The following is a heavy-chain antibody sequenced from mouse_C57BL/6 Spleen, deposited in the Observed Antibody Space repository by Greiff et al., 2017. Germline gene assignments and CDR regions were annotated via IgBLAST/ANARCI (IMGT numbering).Heavy chain of an antibody. CDR3: ARWGLRDYYAMDY. CDR1: GYTFTSYW. V-gene: IGHV1-69*01. D-gene: IGHD2-4*01. J-gene: IGHJ4*01. Sequence: QVQLQQPGAELVMPGASVKLSCKASGYTFTSYWMHWVKQRPGQGLEWIGEIDPSDSYTNYNQKFKGKSTLTVDKSSSTAYMQLSSLTSEDSAVYYCARWGLRDYYAMDYWGKGTSVTVSS. CDR2: IDPSDSYT.